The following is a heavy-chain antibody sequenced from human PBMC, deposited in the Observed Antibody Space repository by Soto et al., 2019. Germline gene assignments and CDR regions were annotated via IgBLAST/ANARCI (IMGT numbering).Heavy chain of an antibody. V-gene: IGHV4-61*01. D-gene: IGHD3-16*01. CDR3: AREGAARGYYYYGMDV. CDR1: GGSISNGYYY. Sequence: PSETLSLTCTVSGGSISNGYYYWSWVRQNPGKGLEWIGHIYYSGSTYYNPSLKSRVTISVDTSKNQFSLKLSSVTAADTAVYYCAREGAARGYYYYGMDVWGQGTTVTVSS. J-gene: IGHJ6*02. CDR2: IYYSGST.